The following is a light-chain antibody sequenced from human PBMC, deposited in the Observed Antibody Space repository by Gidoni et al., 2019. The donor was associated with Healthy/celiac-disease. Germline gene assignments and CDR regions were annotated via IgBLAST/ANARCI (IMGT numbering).Light chain of an antibody. CDR2: GAA. CDR3: QQYGSSPGT. Sequence: IVFTPSPGPLSLSPGERATLSCRASQSVSSSYLAWYQQKPGQAPRLLIYGAASRATGIPDRFSGSGAGTDLTLTISRLEPEDGAVYYCQQYGSSPGTFGQGTKVEIK. V-gene: IGKV3-20*01. J-gene: IGKJ1*01. CDR1: QSVSSSY.